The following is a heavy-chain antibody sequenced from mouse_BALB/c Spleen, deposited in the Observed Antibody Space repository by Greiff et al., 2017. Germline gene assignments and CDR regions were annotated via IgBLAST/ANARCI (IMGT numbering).Heavy chain of an antibody. V-gene: IGHV1-7*01. D-gene: IGHD1-2*01. CDR3: ANYYGHDY. J-gene: IGHJ2*01. CDR2: INPSTGYT. Sequence: QGHVKQSGAELAKPGASVKMSCKASGYTFTSYWMHWVKQRPGQGLEWIGYINPSTGYTEYNQKFKDKATLTADKSSSTAYMQLSSLTSEDSAVYYCANYYGHDYWGQGTTLTVSS. CDR1: GYTFTSYW.